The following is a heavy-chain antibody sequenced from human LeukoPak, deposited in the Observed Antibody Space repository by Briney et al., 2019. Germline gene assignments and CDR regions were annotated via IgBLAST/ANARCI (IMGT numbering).Heavy chain of an antibody. Sequence: SETLSLTCTVSGGSISSYYWNWIRQPPGKGLEWIGYIYYSGSINYNPSLKSRVTISVDTSKNQFSLKLGSVTAADTAVYYCARASSGYSYAMAAFDIWGQGTMVTVSS. CDR2: IYYSGSI. J-gene: IGHJ3*02. CDR3: ARASSGYSYAMAAFDI. D-gene: IGHD5-18*01. V-gene: IGHV4-59*01. CDR1: GGSISSYY.